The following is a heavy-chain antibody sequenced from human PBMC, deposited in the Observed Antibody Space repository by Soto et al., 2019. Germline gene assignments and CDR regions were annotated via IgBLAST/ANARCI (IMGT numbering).Heavy chain of an antibody. Sequence: PSETLSLTCSVSGDYIHVGGYYWTWIRQRPGKGLEWMGYIYYTGKTYYNPSLESRLTMSVDRSKNQFSLRLTSVTAADTAVYFCGRDLTSNANCIDPWGQGISVIVSS. D-gene: IGHD2-2*01. CDR1: GDYIHVGGYY. J-gene: IGHJ5*02. CDR3: GRDLTSNANCIDP. CDR2: IYYTGKT. V-gene: IGHV4-30-4*01.